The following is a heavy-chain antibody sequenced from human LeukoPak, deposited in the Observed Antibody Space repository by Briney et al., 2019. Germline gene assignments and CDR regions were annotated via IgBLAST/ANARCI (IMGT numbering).Heavy chain of an antibody. CDR2: IYYSGST. V-gene: IGHV4-39*07. CDR3: ARARGYSYGYSG. J-gene: IGHJ4*02. D-gene: IGHD5-18*01. Sequence: SETLSLTCTVSGGSISSSSYYWGWIRQPPGKGLECIGSIYYSGSTYYNPSLKSRVTISVVTSKNQFSLKLSSVTAADTAVYYCARARGYSYGYSGWGQGTLVTVSS. CDR1: GGSISSSSYY.